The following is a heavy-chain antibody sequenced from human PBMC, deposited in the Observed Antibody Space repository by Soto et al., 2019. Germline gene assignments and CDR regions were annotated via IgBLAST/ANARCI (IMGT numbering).Heavy chain of an antibody. V-gene: IGHV3-23*01. Sequence: LRLTCASGVLTFSDHYVSRLRQPPRKGLEWVSAISGSGGSTYYADSVKVLFTISRDNSKSTLYLQMNNLRAEDTAVYFCATCYYCSAHQGEHCGQGTRVTVPS. CDR1: VLTFSDHY. J-gene: IGHJ4*02. D-gene: IGHD3-10*01. CDR2: ISGSGGST. CDR3: ATCYYCSAHQGEH.